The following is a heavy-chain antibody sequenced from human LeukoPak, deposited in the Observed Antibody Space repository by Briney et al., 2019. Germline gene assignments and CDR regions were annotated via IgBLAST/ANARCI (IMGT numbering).Heavy chain of an antibody. D-gene: IGHD6-13*01. CDR1: GGSFSGYY. Sequence: SETLSLTCAVYGGSFSGYYWSWIRQPPGKGLEWIGEINHSGSTNYNPSLKSRVTISVDTSKNQFSLKLSPVTAADTAVYYCAKWPAAADTDYGAQGPGVPVSS. CDR3: AKWPAAADTDY. V-gene: IGHV4-34*01. CDR2: INHSGST. J-gene: IGHJ4*02.